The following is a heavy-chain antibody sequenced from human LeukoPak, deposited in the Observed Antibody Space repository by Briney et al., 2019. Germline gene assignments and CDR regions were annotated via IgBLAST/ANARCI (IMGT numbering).Heavy chain of an antibody. Sequence: GGSLRLSCAASGFSFDDYTMHWVRQAPGKGLEWVSLISWDGGSTYYADSVKGRFTISRDNAKNSLYLQMNSLRAEDTALYHCARGGYFDISGCPNFEYWGQGTLVTVSS. CDR2: ISWDGGST. CDR1: GFSFDDYT. J-gene: IGHJ4*02. CDR3: ARGGYFDISGCPNFEY. V-gene: IGHV3-43*01. D-gene: IGHD3-22*01.